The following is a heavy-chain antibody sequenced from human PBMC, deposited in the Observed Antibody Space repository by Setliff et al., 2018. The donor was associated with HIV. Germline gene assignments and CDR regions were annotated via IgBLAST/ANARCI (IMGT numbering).Heavy chain of an antibody. Sequence: SETLSLTCTVSDASISTSNFLWGWIRQSPGKGLEWIGSSYYSSRTYYNPSLKNRVTISADTSKNQFSLEVNSLSSADTAVYYCARMVIQFGDYHFDDWGQGALVTVSS. V-gene: IGHV4-39*07. CDR2: SYYSSRT. CDR1: DASISTSNFL. CDR3: ARMVIQFGDYHFDD. D-gene: IGHD3-10*01. J-gene: IGHJ4*02.